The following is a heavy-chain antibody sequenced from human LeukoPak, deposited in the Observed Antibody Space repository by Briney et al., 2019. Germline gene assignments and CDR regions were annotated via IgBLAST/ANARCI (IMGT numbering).Heavy chain of an antibody. J-gene: IGHJ4*02. CDR2: IYYGGST. CDR1: GGSISSYY. Sequence: SETLSLTCTVSGGSISSYYWSWIRQPPGKGLEWIGYIYYGGSTNYNPSLKSRVTISVDTSKNQFSLKLSSVTAADTAVYYCARDSKVAGTRYFDYWGQGTLVTVSS. V-gene: IGHV4-59*01. D-gene: IGHD6-19*01. CDR3: ARDSKVAGTRYFDY.